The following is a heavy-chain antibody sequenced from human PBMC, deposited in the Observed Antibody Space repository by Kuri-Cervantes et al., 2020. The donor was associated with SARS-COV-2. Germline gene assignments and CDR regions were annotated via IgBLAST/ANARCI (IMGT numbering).Heavy chain of an antibody. CDR1: GGSFSGYY. V-gene: IGHV4-34*01. J-gene: IGHJ4*02. D-gene: IGHD3-3*01. CDR3: ARGSSVFLEWLYIRASYFDY. CDR2: INHSGST. Sequence: SQTLSLTCAVYGGSFSGYYWSWIRQPPGKGLEWIGEINHSGSTNYNPSLKSRVTISVDTSKNQFSLKLSSVTAADTAVYYCARGSSVFLEWLYIRASYFDYWGQGTLVTVSS.